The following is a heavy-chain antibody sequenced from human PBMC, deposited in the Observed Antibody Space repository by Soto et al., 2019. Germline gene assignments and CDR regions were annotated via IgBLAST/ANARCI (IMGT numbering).Heavy chain of an antibody. CDR1: GFTFNRYS. J-gene: IGHJ4*02. CDR2: ISSTTNYI. V-gene: IGHV3-21*06. CDR3: ARESEDLTSNFDY. Sequence: GGSLRLSCAASGFTFNRYSMNWVRQAPGKGLEWVSSISSTTNYIYYGDSMKGLFTISRDNAKNSLYLEMNSLRAEDTAVYYCARESEDLTSNFDYWGQGTLVTVSS.